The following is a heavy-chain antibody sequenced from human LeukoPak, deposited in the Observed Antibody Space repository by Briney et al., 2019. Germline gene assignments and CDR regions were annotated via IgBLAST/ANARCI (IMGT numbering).Heavy chain of an antibody. Sequence: PGGSLRLSCGASGFTFSSSWMSWVRQAPGKGLEWVANIKQDGSEKYYEDSVKGRFTISRDNTKNSLYLQMDSLRVEDTAVYYCARISTAVAGADYWGQGTLVTVSS. CDR2: IKQDGSEK. CDR3: ARISTAVAGADY. CDR1: GFTFSSSW. V-gene: IGHV3-7*01. J-gene: IGHJ4*02. D-gene: IGHD6-13*01.